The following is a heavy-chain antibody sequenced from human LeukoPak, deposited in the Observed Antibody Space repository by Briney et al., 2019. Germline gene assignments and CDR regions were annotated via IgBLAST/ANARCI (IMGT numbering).Heavy chain of an antibody. CDR3: ARDTLNGPFVISLDY. CDR1: GGSISSSGYY. D-gene: IGHD3-9*01. Sequence: SETLSLTCTVSGGSISSSGYYWGWIRQPPGKGLEWIATIYYTGSTSYNPSLKSRVTISVDTSKNQFSLKMFSVTAADTAVYYCARDTLNGPFVISLDYWGQGALVTVSS. J-gene: IGHJ4*02. CDR2: IYYTGST. V-gene: IGHV4-39*02.